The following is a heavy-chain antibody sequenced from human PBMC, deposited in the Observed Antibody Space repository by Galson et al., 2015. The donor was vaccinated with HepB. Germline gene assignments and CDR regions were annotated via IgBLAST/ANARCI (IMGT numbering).Heavy chain of an antibody. CDR2: IYPSGGRT. Sequence: SVKVSCKASGSTFSNYYIHWVRQAPGQGLEWMGAIYPSGGRTSYAQKFQGRVSMTRDMSTNTVYMEMSSLESDDTAVFYCARGGIPSQGELRFPGRDESSTRSWFGPWGQGTLVTVSS. J-gene: IGHJ5*02. V-gene: IGHV1-46*01. CDR3: ARGGIPSQGELRFPGRDESSTRSWFGP. D-gene: IGHD3-16*01. CDR1: GSTFSNYY.